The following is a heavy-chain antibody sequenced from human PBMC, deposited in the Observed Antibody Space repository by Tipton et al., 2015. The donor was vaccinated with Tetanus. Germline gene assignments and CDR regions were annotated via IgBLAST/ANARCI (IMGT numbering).Heavy chain of an antibody. D-gene: IGHD1-26*01. CDR3: ARDQARGARGWNYFDY. V-gene: IGHV4-31*03. CDR2: IYFSGST. CDR1: GGSISSGGYY. J-gene: IGHJ4*02. Sequence: TLSLTCTVSGGSISSGGYYWSWIRQHPGKGLEWIGDIYFSGSTYYNPSLNSRVTISVDTSKNHFSLKLNSVTAADTAVYYCARDQARGARGWNYFDYWGQGTLVTVSS.